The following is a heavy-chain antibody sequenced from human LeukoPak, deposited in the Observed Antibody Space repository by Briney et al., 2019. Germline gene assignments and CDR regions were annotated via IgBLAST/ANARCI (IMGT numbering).Heavy chain of an antibody. J-gene: IGHJ5*02. D-gene: IGHD2-15*01. CDR2: IYTGDSDT. CDR1: GYSFTSYW. V-gene: IGHV5-51*01. Sequence: GESLKISCKGSGYSFTSYWIGWVRQMPGKGLEWMWIIYTGDSDTRYSPSFQGPVTISADKSISTAYLQWSSLKASDAAMYYCARSPRCSGGSCYNFNWFDPWGQGTLVTVSS. CDR3: ARSPRCSGGSCYNFNWFDP.